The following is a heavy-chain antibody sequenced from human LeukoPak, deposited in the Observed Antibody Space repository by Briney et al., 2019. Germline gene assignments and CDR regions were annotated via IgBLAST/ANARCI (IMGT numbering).Heavy chain of an antibody. CDR3: AREEVTTGPFDY. CDR2: MSSSSSYT. V-gene: IGHV3-21*01. CDR1: GFTFSSYS. J-gene: IGHJ4*02. D-gene: IGHD1/OR15-1a*01. Sequence: PGGSLRLSXAASGFTFSSYSMNWVRQAPGKGLEWVSSMSSSSSYTYYADSVKGRFTISRDNAKNSLYLQMNSLRAEDTAVYYCAREEVTTGPFDYWGQGTLVTVSS.